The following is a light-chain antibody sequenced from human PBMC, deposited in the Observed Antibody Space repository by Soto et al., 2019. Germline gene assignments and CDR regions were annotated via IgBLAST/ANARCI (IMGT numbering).Light chain of an antibody. Sequence: QSVLTQPPSVSGAPGQRVTISCTGSSSNIGAGYDVHWYQHLPGTAPKLLIYDNSNRPSGVPDRFSGSKSGTSASLAITGLQAEDEAGYYCQSYDSSLGGWVFGGGTKLTVL. CDR3: QSYDSSLGGWV. CDR2: DNS. J-gene: IGLJ3*02. V-gene: IGLV1-40*01. CDR1: SSNIGAGYD.